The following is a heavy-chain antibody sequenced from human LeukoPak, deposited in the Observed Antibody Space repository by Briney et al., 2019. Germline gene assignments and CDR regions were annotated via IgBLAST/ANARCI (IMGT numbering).Heavy chain of an antibody. Sequence: GGSLRLSCAASGFTFSSYSMNWVRQAPGKGLEWVSYISSSSSTIYYADSVKGRFTISRDNAKNSLYLQMNSLRAEDTAVYYCARPCLRIRGVSPYYYYGMDVWGQGTTVTVSS. V-gene: IGHV3-48*01. J-gene: IGHJ6*02. CDR2: ISSSSSTI. CDR1: GFTFSSYS. CDR3: ARPCLRIRGVSPYYYYGMDV. D-gene: IGHD3-10*01.